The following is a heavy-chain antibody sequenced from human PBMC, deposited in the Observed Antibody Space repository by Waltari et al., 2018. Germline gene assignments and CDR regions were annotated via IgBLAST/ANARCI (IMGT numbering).Heavy chain of an antibody. CDR1: GIPFRSYA. CDR2: TSYDGENK. D-gene: IGHD6-13*01. V-gene: IGHV3-30*03. CDR3: AALAAAGPADY. J-gene: IGHJ4*02. Sequence: QEHLVESGGGVVQPGRSMRLSCAGSGIPFRSYAMHWGRQPPGKGLEWVAVTSYDGENKNYGDSVKGRFTISRDNSKNTVYLQMDSLSTEDTAVYYCAALAAAGPADYWGQGALVTVSS.